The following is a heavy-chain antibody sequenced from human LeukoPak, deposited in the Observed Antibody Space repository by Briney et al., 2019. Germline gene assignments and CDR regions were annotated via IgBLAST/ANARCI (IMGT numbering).Heavy chain of an antibody. J-gene: IGHJ6*02. CDR1: GFTFSSYW. CDR2: IKQDGSEK. Sequence: PGGSLRLSCAASGFTFSSYWMSWVRQAPGKGLEWVADIKQDGSEKYYVDSVKGRFTISRDNAKNSLYPQMNSLRAEDTAVYYCARDSDADYDFWSGYLSDYYYGMDVWGQGTTVTVSS. CDR3: ARDSDADYDFWSGYLSDYYYGMDV. V-gene: IGHV3-7*01. D-gene: IGHD3-3*01.